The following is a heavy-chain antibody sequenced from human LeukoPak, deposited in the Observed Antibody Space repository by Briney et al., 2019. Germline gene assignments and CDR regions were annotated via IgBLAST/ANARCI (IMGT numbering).Heavy chain of an antibody. D-gene: IGHD3-10*01. CDR1: GFTFNTHW. J-gene: IGHJ4*02. Sequence: GGSLRLSCAASGFTFNTHWMTWVRQPPGKGLEWVANINQGGSEKYYLDSVKGRFTISRDDAKNSLYLQMSSLRVEDTAVYYCARDRDYFDSWGLGTLVTVSS. V-gene: IGHV3-7*03. CDR2: INQGGSEK. CDR3: ARDRDYFDS.